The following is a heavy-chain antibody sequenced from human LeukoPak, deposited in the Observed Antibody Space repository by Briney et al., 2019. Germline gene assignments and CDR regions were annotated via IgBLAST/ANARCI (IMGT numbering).Heavy chain of an antibody. CDR1: GGSISSYY. CDR3: ARDGGPRYYYDSSDAFDI. CDR2: IYYSGST. J-gene: IGHJ3*02. V-gene: IGHV4-59*01. D-gene: IGHD3-22*01. Sequence: SETLSLTCTVSGGSISSYYWSWIRQPPGKGLEWIGYIYYSGSTNYNPSLKSRVTISVDTSKNQFSLKLSSVTAADTAVYYCARDGGPRYYYDSSDAFDIWGQGTMVTVSS.